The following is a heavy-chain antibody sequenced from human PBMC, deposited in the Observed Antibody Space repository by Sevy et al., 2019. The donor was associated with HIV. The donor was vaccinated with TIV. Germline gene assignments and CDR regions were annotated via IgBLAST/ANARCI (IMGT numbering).Heavy chain of an antibody. CDR1: GGSVSSGSYY. Sequence: SETLSLTCTVSGGSVSSGSYYWSWIRQPPGKGLEWIGYIYYSGSTNYNPSLKSRVTISVDTSKNQFSLKLSSVTAADTAVYYCARGREEDYYHYGMDVWGQGTTVTVSS. CDR3: ARGREEDYYHYGMDV. D-gene: IGHD3-10*01. V-gene: IGHV4-61*01. CDR2: IYYSGST. J-gene: IGHJ6*02.